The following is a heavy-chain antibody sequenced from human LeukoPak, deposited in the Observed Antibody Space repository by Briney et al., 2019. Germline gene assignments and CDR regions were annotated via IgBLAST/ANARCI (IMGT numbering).Heavy chain of an antibody. D-gene: IGHD5-12*01. CDR3: ARDPGYSGYDSGGFDY. V-gene: IGHV4-4*07. Sequence: SETLSLTRTVSGGSISTYYWSWIWQPAGKGLEWIGRIYASGSTNYNPSLKSRVTMSVDTSKNQFSLKVSSVTAADTAVYYCARDPGYSGYDSGGFDYWGQGTLVTVSS. CDR1: GGSISTYY. J-gene: IGHJ4*02. CDR2: IYASGST.